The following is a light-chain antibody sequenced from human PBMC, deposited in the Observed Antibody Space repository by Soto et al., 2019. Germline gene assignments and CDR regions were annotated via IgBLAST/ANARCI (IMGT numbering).Light chain of an antibody. CDR1: SSDVGSYNL. CDR3: CSYAGSSTYV. CDR2: EVS. J-gene: IGLJ1*01. Sequence: QSVLTQAASGTGAPGRWSTISCTGTSSDVGSYNLVSWYQQHPGKAPKLMIYEVSKRPSGVSNRFSGSKSGNTASLTISGLQAEDEADYYCCSYAGSSTYVFGTGTKVTVL. V-gene: IGLV2-23*02.